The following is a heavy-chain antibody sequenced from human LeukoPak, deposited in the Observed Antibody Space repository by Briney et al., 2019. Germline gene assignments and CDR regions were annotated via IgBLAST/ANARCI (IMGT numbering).Heavy chain of an antibody. CDR1: GGSISSGGYS. CDR3: ARTDDVGAFDI. J-gene: IGHJ3*02. V-gene: IGHV4-30-2*01. D-gene: IGHD1-1*01. CDR2: IYHSGST. Sequence: PSETLSLTCAVSGGSISSGGYSWSWIRQPPGKGLEWIGYIYHSGSTSYNPSLKSRVTISVDRSKNQFSLKLSSVTAADTAVYYCARTDDVGAFDIWGQGTMVTVSS.